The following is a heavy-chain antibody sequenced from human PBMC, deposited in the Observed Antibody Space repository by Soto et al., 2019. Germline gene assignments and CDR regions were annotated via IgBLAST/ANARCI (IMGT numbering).Heavy chain of an antibody. D-gene: IGHD2-15*01. Sequence: GGSLRLSCAASGFTFNNYWMHWVRQVPGKGLVWVSRINSDGTSTTYADSVKGRFTISRDNAKNTLYLQMNSLRAEDTAVYYCASHHCRGGSCYGGDAFDIWGQGTMVTVSS. CDR1: GFTFNNYW. CDR3: ASHHCRGGSCYGGDAFDI. CDR2: INSDGTST. J-gene: IGHJ3*02. V-gene: IGHV3-74*01.